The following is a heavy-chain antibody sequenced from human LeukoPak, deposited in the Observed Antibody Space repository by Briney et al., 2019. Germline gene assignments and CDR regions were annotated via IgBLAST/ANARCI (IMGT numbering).Heavy chain of an antibody. D-gene: IGHD2-2*01. CDR1: GYSISSGHY. V-gene: IGHV4-38-2*01. CDR2: MYKSGST. Sequence: SETLSLTCDVSGYSISSGHYWGWIRQSPGKGLEWIASMYKSGSTYFKSSLKSRVTISLDTPKNQFSLTLNSVTATDTAVYYCARHVYGRHQLQAYHFDYWGQGILVTVSS. CDR3: ARHVYGRHQLQAYHFDY. J-gene: IGHJ4*02.